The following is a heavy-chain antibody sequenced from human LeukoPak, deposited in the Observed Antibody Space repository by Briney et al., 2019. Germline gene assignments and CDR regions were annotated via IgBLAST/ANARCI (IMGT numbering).Heavy chain of an antibody. Sequence: GSLRLSCAASGFTFSSYWMNWVRQAPGKGLVWVSRIASDGSSITYADTVKGRFTISRDNSKNALYLQMNSLRAEDTAVYYCAALKVAAPFDYWGQGTLVTVSS. CDR1: GFTFSSYW. D-gene: IGHD2-15*01. CDR2: IASDGSSI. CDR3: AALKVAAPFDY. J-gene: IGHJ4*02. V-gene: IGHV3-74*01.